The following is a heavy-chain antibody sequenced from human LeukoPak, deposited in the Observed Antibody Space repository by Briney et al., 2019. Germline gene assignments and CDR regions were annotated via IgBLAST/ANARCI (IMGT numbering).Heavy chain of an antibody. J-gene: IGHJ4*02. CDR3: ARTYSSSSYGY. CDR1: GGSISSSSYY. Sequence: SETLSLTCTVSGGSISSSSYYWGWIRQPPGKGLEWIGSIYYSGSTYYNPSLKSRVTISVDTSKNQFSLKLSSVTVADTAVYYCARTYSSSSYGYWGQGTLVTVSS. D-gene: IGHD6-6*01. V-gene: IGHV4-39*01. CDR2: IYYSGST.